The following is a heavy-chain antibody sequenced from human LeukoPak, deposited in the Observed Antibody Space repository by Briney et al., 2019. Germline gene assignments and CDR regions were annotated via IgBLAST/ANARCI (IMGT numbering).Heavy chain of an antibody. V-gene: IGHV4-4*07. Sequence: SETLSLTCSVSDDSITMYYWTWIRQPAGKGLEWIGRIYTSGSTNYNPSLKSRVTMSVDTSKNQFSLKLSSVTAADTAVYYCARDSYDSSGYGYYYYYYMDVWGKGTTVTISS. D-gene: IGHD3-22*01. J-gene: IGHJ6*03. CDR2: IYTSGST. CDR3: ARDSYDSSGYGYYYYYYMDV. CDR1: DDSITMYY.